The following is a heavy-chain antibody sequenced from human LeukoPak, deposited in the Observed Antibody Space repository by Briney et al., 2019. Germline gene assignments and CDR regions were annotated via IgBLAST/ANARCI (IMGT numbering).Heavy chain of an antibody. D-gene: IGHD3-3*01. J-gene: IGHJ4*02. V-gene: IGHV4-31*03. Sequence: SETLSLTCTVSGDSIGTSGYYWSWIRQHPGTGLEWIAYIHYIGNTYYDPSLESRVTMSVDTSSNQFSLNVASVTAADTAVYYCARVRDDYFFDYWGQGILVTVSS. CDR3: ARVRDDYFFDY. CDR1: GDSIGTSGYY. CDR2: IHYIGNT.